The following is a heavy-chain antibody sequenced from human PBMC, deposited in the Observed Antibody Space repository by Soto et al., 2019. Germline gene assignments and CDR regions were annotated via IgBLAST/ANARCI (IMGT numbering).Heavy chain of an antibody. CDR3: AREIIPLTTDWYFDL. CDR1: GGSISGGVYY. J-gene: IGHJ2*01. CDR2: IFDSGST. Sequence: PSETLSLTCTVSGGSISGGVYYWSWIRQPPGKGLEWIGYIFDSGSTYYNPSLKSRVTISVDTSKNQFSLRLSSVTAADTAVYYCAREIIPLTTDWYFDLWGRSTPVTVSS. D-gene: IGHD4-17*01. V-gene: IGHV4-30-4*01.